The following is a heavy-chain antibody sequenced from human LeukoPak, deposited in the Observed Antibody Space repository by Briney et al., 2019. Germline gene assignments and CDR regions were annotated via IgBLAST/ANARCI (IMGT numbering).Heavy chain of an antibody. V-gene: IGHV4-59*08. CDR2: IYYSGST. J-gene: IGHJ4*02. Sequence: PSETLSLTCTVSGGSISSYYWSWIRQPPGKGLEWIGYIYYSGSTNYNPSLKSRVTISVDTSKSQFALKLSSVTAADTAVYYCAKSYFDYSTYYSYYFNLWGQGALVTVSS. D-gene: IGHD4-11*01. CDR1: GGSISSYY. CDR3: AKSYFDYSTYYSYYFNL.